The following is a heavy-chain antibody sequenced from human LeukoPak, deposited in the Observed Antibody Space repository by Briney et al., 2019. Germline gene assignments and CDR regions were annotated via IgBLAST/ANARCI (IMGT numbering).Heavy chain of an antibody. Sequence: GGSLRLSCAASGFTFSSYVMHWVRHAPGKGLEWVAFIPYDGSKNYYTDSVKGRFTIARDNSRNTLDLQMNTLRAEDTAVYYCAKDGGNYEFDYWGQGTLVTDSA. CDR2: IPYDGSKN. V-gene: IGHV3-30*02. CDR3: AKDGGNYEFDY. J-gene: IGHJ4*02. CDR1: GFTFSSYV. D-gene: IGHD4-11*01.